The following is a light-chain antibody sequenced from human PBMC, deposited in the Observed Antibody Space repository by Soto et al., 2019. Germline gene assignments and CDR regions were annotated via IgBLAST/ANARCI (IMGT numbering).Light chain of an antibody. CDR2: KDN. CDR3: LSADSAGPYPLV. V-gene: IGLV3-16*01. Sequence: SYELTQPPSVSVSLGQMARITCCGEALAKKYGHWYQQKAGQFPVSGIYKDNERPSGIPERCSGSSSGTIVTLSISGVQAEDKPDYHCLSADSAGPYPLVFGGGTKLTVL. J-gene: IGLJ2*01. CDR1: ALAKKY.